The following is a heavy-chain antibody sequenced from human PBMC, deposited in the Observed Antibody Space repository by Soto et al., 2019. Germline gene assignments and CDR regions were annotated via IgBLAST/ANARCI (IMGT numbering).Heavy chain of an antibody. CDR3: AREEGYCNGGPCYRGAFDF. CDR2: IGNSNNPT. V-gene: IGHV3-21*02. D-gene: IGHD2-15*01. CDR1: GFTFSDYS. J-gene: IGHJ3*01. Sequence: EVQLVESGGGLVKPGGSPRLSCAASGFTFSDYSMLWVRQAPGKGLEWLAFIGNSNNPTFYADSVRGRFTISRDNPTNSVYLQMNSLREEETAVYFCAREEGYCNGGPCYRGAFDFWGQGTIVTVSS.